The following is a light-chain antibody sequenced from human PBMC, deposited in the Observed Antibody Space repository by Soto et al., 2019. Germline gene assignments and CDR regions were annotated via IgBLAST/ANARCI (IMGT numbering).Light chain of an antibody. CDR1: QRVLYSSSNKNY. J-gene: IGKJ1*01. Sequence: DIVMTQSPDSLAVSLGERATINCKSSQRVLYSSSNKNYLAWYQQKPGQPPKLLIYWASTRESGVPDRFSGSGSGTDFTLTISSLQAEDVAVYYCQQYCSSPWTFRQGTKVEIK. CDR3: QQYCSSPWT. CDR2: WAS. V-gene: IGKV4-1*01.